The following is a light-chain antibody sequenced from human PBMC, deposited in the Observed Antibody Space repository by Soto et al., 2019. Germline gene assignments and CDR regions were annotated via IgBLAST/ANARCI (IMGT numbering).Light chain of an antibody. CDR1: QDIRDD. J-gene: IGKJ5*01. V-gene: IGKV1-6*01. CDR3: QQYNNWPPIT. CDR2: GVS. Sequence: IQVTQAPSSLSASVGDRVTITCRASQDIRDDLGWYQQKPGKAPRLVIYGVSHLQRGVPSRFSGSGFGTDFSLTISSLQSEDFAVYYCQQYNNWPPITFGQGTRLEIK.